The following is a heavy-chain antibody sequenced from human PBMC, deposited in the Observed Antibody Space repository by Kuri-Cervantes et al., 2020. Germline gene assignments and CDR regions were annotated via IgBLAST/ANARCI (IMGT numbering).Heavy chain of an antibody. CDR1: GFTFSNFW. Sequence: GGSLRLSCAASGFTFSNFWMAWIRQAPGKGLEWVANINQDGSERYYVDSVKGRFSISRDNAKNSLYLQVNSLRAEDTAVYYCAKDSLRYYYYGMDVWGQGTTVTVSS. CDR2: INQDGSER. V-gene: IGHV3-7*01. D-gene: IGHD3-10*01. J-gene: IGHJ6*02. CDR3: AKDSLRYYYYGMDV.